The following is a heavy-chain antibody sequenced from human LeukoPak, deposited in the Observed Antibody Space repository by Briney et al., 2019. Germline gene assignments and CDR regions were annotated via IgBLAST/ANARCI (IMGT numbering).Heavy chain of an antibody. Sequence: PSETLSLTCNVSGGSISNYFWSRIRQPPGRGLEWIGYISYLGSSNYNPSLKGRVTFSVDTSKNQISLRMISVTASDTAVYYCARGLSLLGSEEGLPLGYWGQGSLVTASS. J-gene: IGHJ1*01. CDR2: ISYLGSS. CDR3: ARGLSLLGSEEGLPLGY. CDR1: GGSISNYF. D-gene: IGHD2-21*01. V-gene: IGHV4-59*01.